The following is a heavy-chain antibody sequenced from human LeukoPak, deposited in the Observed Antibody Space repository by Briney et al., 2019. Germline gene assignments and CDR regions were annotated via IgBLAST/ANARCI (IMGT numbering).Heavy chain of an antibody. CDR2: IYSGGTT. D-gene: IGHD3-16*01. V-gene: IGHV3-53*01. J-gene: IGHJ4*02. CDR1: GFTFSSYW. CDR3: AREGAYYSFDY. Sequence: GGSLRLSCAASGFTFSSYWMNWARQAPGKGLEWVSVIYSGGTTYYADSVRGRFTISRDNSKNTLFLQMSSLRAEDTAVYYCAREGAYYSFDYWGQGTLVTVSS.